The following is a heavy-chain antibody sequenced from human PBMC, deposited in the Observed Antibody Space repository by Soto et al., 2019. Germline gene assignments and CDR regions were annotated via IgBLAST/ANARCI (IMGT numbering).Heavy chain of an antibody. J-gene: IGHJ6*02. D-gene: IGHD2-2*01. CDR1: GYSFTSYW. CDR3: ARQRCSSTSCYYYYGMEV. Sequence: GESLQISCKGSGYSFTSYWIGWVRQMPGKGLEWMGIIYPGDSDTRYSPSFQGQVTISADKSISTAYLQWSSLKASDTAMYYCARQRCSSTSCYYYYGMEVWGQGTKVTVSS. CDR2: IYPGDSDT. V-gene: IGHV5-51*01.